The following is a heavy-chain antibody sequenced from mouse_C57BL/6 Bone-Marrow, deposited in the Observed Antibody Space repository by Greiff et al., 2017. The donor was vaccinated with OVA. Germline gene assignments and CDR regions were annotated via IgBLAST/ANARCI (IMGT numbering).Heavy chain of an antibody. J-gene: IGHJ2*01. V-gene: IGHV1-69*01. Sequence: QVQLQQSGAELVMPGASVKLSCKASGYTFTSYWMHWVKQRPGQGLEWIGEIDPSDSYTNYNQKFKGKSTLTVDKSSSTAYMQLSSLTSEDAAVYCCAREGYPYYFDYWGQGTTLTVSS. CDR1: GYTFTSYW. CDR3: AREGYPYYFDY. D-gene: IGHD3-1*01. CDR2: IDPSDSYT.